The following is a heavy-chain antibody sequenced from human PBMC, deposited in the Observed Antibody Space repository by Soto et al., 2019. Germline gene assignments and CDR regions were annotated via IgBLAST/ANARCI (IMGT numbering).Heavy chain of an antibody. J-gene: IGHJ3*02. CDR1: GGTFSSYT. CDR3: ARDTRDSVWAFDI. D-gene: IGHD2-21*02. CDR2: IIHILGIA. V-gene: IGHV1-69*08. Sequence: QVQLVQSGAEVKKPGSSVKVSCKASGGTFSSYTISWVRQAPGQGLEWMGRIIHILGIANYAQKFQGRVTITADKATSTAYMELSSLRSEDTAVYYCARDTRDSVWAFDIWGQGTMVTVAS.